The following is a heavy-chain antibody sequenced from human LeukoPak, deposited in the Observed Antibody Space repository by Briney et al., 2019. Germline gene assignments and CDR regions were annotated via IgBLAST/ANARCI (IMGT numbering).Heavy chain of an antibody. CDR2: IIPIFGTA. V-gene: IGHV1-69*13. CDR3: ARSATGFGSHFDY. Sequence: ASVKVSCKASGGTFSSYAISWVRQAPGQGLEWMGGIIPIFGTANYAQKFQGRVTITADESTSTAYMELSSLRSEDTAVYYCARSATGFGSHFDYWGQGTLVTVSS. CDR1: GGTFSSYA. D-gene: IGHD1-26*01. J-gene: IGHJ4*02.